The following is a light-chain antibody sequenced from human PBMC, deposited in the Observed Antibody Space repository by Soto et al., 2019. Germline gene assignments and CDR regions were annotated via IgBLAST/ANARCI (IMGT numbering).Light chain of an antibody. Sequence: QSALTQPASVSGSPGQSITISCIGTSSDVGGYNYVSWYQQHPGKAPKLMIYEVSNRPSGVSNRFSASKSGNTASLTISGLQAEDEADYFCSSYTSSSTFFVFGTGIKVTVL. CDR1: SSDVGGYNY. J-gene: IGLJ1*01. CDR2: EVS. V-gene: IGLV2-14*01. CDR3: SSYTSSSTFFV.